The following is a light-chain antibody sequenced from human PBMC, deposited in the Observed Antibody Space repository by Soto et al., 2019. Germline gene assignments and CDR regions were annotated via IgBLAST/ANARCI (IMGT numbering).Light chain of an antibody. Sequence: QSALTQPRSVSGSPGQSVTISCTGTSSDVGVYNNVSWYQQHPGKAPKLMIYDVSKRPSGVPDRFSGSKSGNTASLTISGLQAEDEADYYCCSYAGTYTHYVFGTGTKLTVL. CDR2: DVS. J-gene: IGLJ1*01. CDR1: SSDVGVYNN. CDR3: CSYAGTYTHYV. V-gene: IGLV2-11*01.